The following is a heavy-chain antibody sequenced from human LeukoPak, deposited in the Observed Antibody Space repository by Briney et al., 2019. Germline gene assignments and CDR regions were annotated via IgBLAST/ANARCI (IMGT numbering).Heavy chain of an antibody. CDR3: AKVGGYYYDT. J-gene: IGHJ4*02. D-gene: IGHD3-22*01. Sequence: GGSLRLSCAASGFKFDDFAMHWVRQPPGKGLEWISSISWNGADVGYAGSVKGRFTISRDNAKNSLYLQMNSLETEDTAFYFCAKVGGYYYDTWGQGTLVTVSS. V-gene: IGHV3-9*01. CDR1: GFKFDDFA. CDR2: ISWNGADV.